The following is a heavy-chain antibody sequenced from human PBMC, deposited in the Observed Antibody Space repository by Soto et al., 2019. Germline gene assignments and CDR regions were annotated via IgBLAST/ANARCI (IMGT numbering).Heavy chain of an antibody. V-gene: IGHV3-23*01. CDR1: GFTSGDHA. D-gene: IGHD3-10*01. CDR3: AKGLLIMVRKVIIPPQYYYGMDV. J-gene: IGHJ6*02. Sequence: PGGSLRLSCAASGFTSGDHAMSWVRQAPGKGLEWVSVTSGSGGITYYEDSVKGRFTISRDNAKNTLYLQMNSLRAEDTAVYYCAKGLLIMVRKVIIPPQYYYGMDVWGQGTTVTVSS. CDR2: TSGSGGIT.